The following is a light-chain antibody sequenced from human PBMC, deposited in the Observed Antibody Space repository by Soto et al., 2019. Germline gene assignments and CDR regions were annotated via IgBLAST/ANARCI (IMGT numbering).Light chain of an antibody. CDR3: SSYTTSRTLL. Sequence: QSALTQPASVSGSPGQSITISCTATSSDVGGYNQVSWYQQHPGKAPKLMIYDVSNRPSGVSNRFSGSKSGNTASLTISGLQAEDEADYYCSSYTTSRTLLFGGGTKLTVL. J-gene: IGLJ2*01. CDR1: SSDVGGYNQ. V-gene: IGLV2-14*01. CDR2: DVS.